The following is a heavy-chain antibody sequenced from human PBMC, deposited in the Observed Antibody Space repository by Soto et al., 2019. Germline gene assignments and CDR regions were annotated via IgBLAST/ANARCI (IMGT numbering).Heavy chain of an antibody. CDR3: VGEYCSTFRCYGMDV. V-gene: IGHV1-3*01. CDR2: INAGNGNT. CDR1: GYTFTSYA. J-gene: IGHJ6*02. Sequence: ASVKVSCKASGYTFTSYALHWVRQAPGQGLERMGRINAGNGNTQFSQNLQGRVTITRDTSASTAYMELSSLRSEDTAVYYCVGEYCSTFRCYGMDVWGQGTMVTVYS. D-gene: IGHD2-2*01.